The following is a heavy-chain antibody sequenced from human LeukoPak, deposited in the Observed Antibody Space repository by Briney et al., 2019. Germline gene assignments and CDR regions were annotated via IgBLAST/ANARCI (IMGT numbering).Heavy chain of an antibody. Sequence: ASVKVSCQASGGTFSSYAISWVRQAPGQGLEWMGGIIPIFGTANYAQKLEGRVTITTDASTSTAYMELSSLRSEDTAVYYCAREIRQGPPRDSHGWFDPWGQGTLVTVSS. J-gene: IGHJ5*02. CDR1: GGTFSSYA. D-gene: IGHD5-18*01. V-gene: IGHV1-69*05. CDR2: IIPIFGTA. CDR3: AREIRQGPPRDSHGWFDP.